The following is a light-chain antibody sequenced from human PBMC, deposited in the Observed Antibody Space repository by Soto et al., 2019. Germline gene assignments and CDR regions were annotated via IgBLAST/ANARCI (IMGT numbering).Light chain of an antibody. CDR2: AAS. CDR3: QQSYGTPPT. Sequence: DIQMTQSPSSLSASVGDRVTITCRASQSISSYLNWYQQKPGKAPKLLIYAASSLQSGVPSRVSGSGSGTDFTLTISSLQPEDFATYYCQQSYGTPPTFYQGTKVEIK. V-gene: IGKV1-39*01. J-gene: IGKJ1*01. CDR1: QSISSY.